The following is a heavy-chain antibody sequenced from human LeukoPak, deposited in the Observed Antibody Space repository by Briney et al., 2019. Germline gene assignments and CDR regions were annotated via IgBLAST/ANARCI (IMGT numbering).Heavy chain of an antibody. J-gene: IGHJ4*02. CDR2: IYPSDSDT. D-gene: IGHD2-15*01. CDR3: ARRYCSGGSCNFDY. CDR1: YX. Sequence: YXIGWVRPLPGKGLEWMGSIYPSDSDTRYSPSFQGQVTISADKSISTAYLQWSSLKASDTAMFYCARRYCSGGSCNFDYWGQGTLVTVSS. V-gene: IGHV5-51*01.